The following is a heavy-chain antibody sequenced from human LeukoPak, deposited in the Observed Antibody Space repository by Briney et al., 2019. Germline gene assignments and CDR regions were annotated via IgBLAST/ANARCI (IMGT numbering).Heavy chain of an antibody. CDR3: AALLGGPHPGY. CDR2: ISISSNYI. V-gene: IGHV3-21*01. CDR1: GFTLSSYA. J-gene: IGHJ4*02. D-gene: IGHD7-27*01. Sequence: SGGSLRLSCAASGFTLSSYAMSWVRQAPGKGLEWVSSISISSNYIYYADSVKGRFTISRDNAKNSLYLQMNSLRAEDTAVYYCAALLGGPHPGYWGQGTLVTVSS.